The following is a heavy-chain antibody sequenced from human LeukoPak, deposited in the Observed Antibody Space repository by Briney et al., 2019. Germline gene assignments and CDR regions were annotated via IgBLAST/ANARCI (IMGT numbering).Heavy chain of an antibody. CDR3: ATYSILNAREFRY. D-gene: IGHD4-11*01. CDR2: VQHIGGET. CDR1: GFTFSNSW. J-gene: IGHJ1*01. V-gene: IGHV3-7*01. Sequence: GGSLRLSCADSGFTFSNSWMGWVRQAPGKGLEWVANVQHIGGETYYVDSVKGRFTISRDNAKDSVYLQMNSLGADDTAVYYCATYSILNAREFRYWGQGTLVTVTS.